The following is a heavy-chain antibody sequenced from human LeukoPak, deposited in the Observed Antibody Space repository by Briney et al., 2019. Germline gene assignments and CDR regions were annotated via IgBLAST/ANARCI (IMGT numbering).Heavy chain of an antibody. D-gene: IGHD3-3*01. CDR3: ARLRGSTIFGVVILDYYMDV. J-gene: IGHJ6*03. CDR1: GYSISSGYY. V-gene: IGHV4-38-2*01. CDR2: VFHSGTT. Sequence: SETLSLTCDVSGYSISSGYYWGWIRQPPGKGLEWIGSVFHSGTTYYNPSLKSRVTISVDTSKNQLSLKLSSVTAADTAVYYCARLRGSTIFGVVILDYYMDVWGKGTTVTVPS.